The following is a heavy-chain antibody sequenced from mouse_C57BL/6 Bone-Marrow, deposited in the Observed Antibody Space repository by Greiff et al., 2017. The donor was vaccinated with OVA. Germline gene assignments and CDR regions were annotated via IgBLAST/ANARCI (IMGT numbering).Heavy chain of an antibody. CDR3: ARGPPDY. Sequence: EVKLVESGGGLVKPGGSLKLSCAASGFTFSSYAMSWVRQTPEKRLEWVATISDGGSYTYYPDNVKGRFTISRDNAKNNLYLQMSHLKSEDTAMYYCARGPPDYWGQGTTLTVSS. CDR2: ISDGGSYT. V-gene: IGHV5-4*03. CDR1: GFTFSSYA. J-gene: IGHJ2*01.